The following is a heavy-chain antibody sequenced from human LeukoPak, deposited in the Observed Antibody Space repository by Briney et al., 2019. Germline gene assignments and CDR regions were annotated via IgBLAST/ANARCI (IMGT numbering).Heavy chain of an antibody. CDR3: ARASGGYYWDFDY. V-gene: IGHV4-39*01. D-gene: IGHD3-22*01. J-gene: IGHJ4*02. CDR1: GDSISTYNYF. CDR2: IYYSGNT. Sequence: NPSETLSLTCTVSGDSISTYNYFWGSIRQPPGKGLEWIWSIYYSGNTYYSPSLKSRVTISADTSKNQFSLKVTSVTAADTAVYYCARASGGYYWDFDYWGQGTLVTVSS.